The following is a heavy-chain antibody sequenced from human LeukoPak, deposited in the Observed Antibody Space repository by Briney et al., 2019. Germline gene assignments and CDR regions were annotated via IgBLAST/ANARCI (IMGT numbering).Heavy chain of an antibody. V-gene: IGHV1-18*01. CDR3: ARVQPGIAVVVTASEGWFDP. CDR1: GYTFSSYG. CDR2: ISAYNGNT. J-gene: IGHJ5*02. D-gene: IGHD2-15*01. Sequence: ASVKVSCKASGYTFSSYGISWVRQAPGQGLEWMGWISAYNGNTNYAQKIQGRVTMTTDTSTSTAYMELTSLRSDDTAVYYCARVQPGIAVVVTASEGWFDPWGQGTLVTVSS.